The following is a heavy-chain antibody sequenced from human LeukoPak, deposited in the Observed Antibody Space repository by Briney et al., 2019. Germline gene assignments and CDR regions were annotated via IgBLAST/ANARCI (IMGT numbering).Heavy chain of an antibody. D-gene: IGHD3-10*01. Sequence: PGGSLRLSSAASGFTFSSYAMSWVRQAPGKGLEWGSAISGSGGSTYYADSVKGRFTISRDNSKNTLYLQMNSLRAEDTAVYYCAKEQYYYGSGSYWARNNWFDPWGQGTLVTVSS. CDR1: GFTFSSYA. V-gene: IGHV3-23*01. CDR2: ISGSGGST. CDR3: AKEQYYYGSGSYWARNNWFDP. J-gene: IGHJ5*02.